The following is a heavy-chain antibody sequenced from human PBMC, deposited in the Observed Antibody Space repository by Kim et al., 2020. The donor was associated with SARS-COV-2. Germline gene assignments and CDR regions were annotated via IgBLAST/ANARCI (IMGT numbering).Heavy chain of an antibody. D-gene: IGHD4-17*01. J-gene: IGHJ3*02. CDR3: ARPSATVTPRAFDI. V-gene: IGHV4-39*01. CDR1: GASISSSSYY. CDR2: IYYTGNT. Sequence: SETLSLTCTVSGASISSSSYYWAWLRQPPGKGLEWIGNIYYTGNTYYDPSLESRITISLDTSKNQFSLELSSVTAADTAVYYCARPSATVTPRAFDIWGQGTVVTVPS.